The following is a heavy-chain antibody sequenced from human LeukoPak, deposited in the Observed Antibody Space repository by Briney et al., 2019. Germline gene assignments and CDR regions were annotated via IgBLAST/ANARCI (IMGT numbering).Heavy chain of an antibody. V-gene: IGHV3-30*04. Sequence: GRSLRLSCAPSGFTFRNYAMYWVRQAPGKGLEWVALISYDGTDKYYADSVKGRFTISRDNSRNTLYLQMNSLSAEDTAVYYCARESWNDSPYFDYWGQGTLVTVSS. CDR2: ISYDGTDK. CDR3: ARESWNDSPYFDY. D-gene: IGHD1-1*01. J-gene: IGHJ4*02. CDR1: GFTFRNYA.